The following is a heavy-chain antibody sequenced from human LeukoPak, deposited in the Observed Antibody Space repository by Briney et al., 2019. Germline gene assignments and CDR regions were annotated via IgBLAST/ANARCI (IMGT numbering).Heavy chain of an antibody. CDR2: ISGYNGNT. CDR1: GGTFSSYA. Sequence: ASVKVSCKASGGTFSSYAISWVRQAPGQGFEWLGWISGYNGNTNYAEKLQGRVTMTTDPSTSTAYMELRSLRSDDTAVYYCARGSYGSGPHLDYWGQGTLVTVSS. CDR3: ARGSYGSGPHLDY. D-gene: IGHD3-10*01. V-gene: IGHV1-18*01. J-gene: IGHJ4*02.